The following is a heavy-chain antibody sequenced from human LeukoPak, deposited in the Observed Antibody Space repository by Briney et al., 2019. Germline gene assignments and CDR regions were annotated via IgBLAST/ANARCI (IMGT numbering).Heavy chain of an antibody. J-gene: IGHJ4*02. CDR3: ARDVYNTSSWXXXGAXYFDX. CDR1: GGSVSSGSYY. Sequence: SETLSLTCTVSGGSVSSGSYYWSWIRQPPGKGLEWIGNIYYSGSTNYNPSLKSRVTISVDTSKNQFSLKLSSVTAADTAVFYCARDVYNTSSWXXXGAXYFDXWGQGSLVTVS. V-gene: IGHV4-61*01. D-gene: IGHD6-13*01. CDR2: IYYSGST.